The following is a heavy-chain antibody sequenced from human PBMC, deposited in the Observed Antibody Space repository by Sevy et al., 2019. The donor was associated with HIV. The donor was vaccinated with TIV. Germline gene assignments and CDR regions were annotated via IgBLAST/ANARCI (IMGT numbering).Heavy chain of an antibody. CDR2: IYYSGST. J-gene: IGHJ3*02. CDR3: ASLMRDYYDSSESAFDI. Sequence: SETLSLTCTVSGGVISSYYWSWIRQPPGKGLEWIGYIYYSGSTNYNPSLKSRVTISVDTSKNQFSLKLSSVTAADTAVYYCASLMRDYYDSSESAFDIWGQGTMVTVSS. CDR1: GGVISSYY. D-gene: IGHD3-22*01. V-gene: IGHV4-59*01.